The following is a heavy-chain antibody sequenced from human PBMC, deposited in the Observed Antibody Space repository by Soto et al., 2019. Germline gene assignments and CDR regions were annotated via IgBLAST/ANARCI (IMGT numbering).Heavy chain of an antibody. J-gene: IGHJ4*02. CDR3: ASTTAVPNRRRSRYFFDY. CDR2: VHYSGTT. CDR1: GRSVRNKTYY. Sequence: QVQLHESGPGLVKHSETLSLTCSVSGRSVRNKTYYWSWLRQPPGKKLEWLGYVHYSGTTNYNPSLKSRGTISVDLSKNQFSLSLRSVTTADTAMYYCASTTAVPNRRRSRYFFDYWGQGTLVTVSS. V-gene: IGHV4-61*01. D-gene: IGHD4-17*01.